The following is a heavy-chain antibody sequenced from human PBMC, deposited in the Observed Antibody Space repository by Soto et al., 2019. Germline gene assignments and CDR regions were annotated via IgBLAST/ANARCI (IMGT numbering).Heavy chain of an antibody. CDR1: GGTFSNYA. J-gene: IGHJ2*01. CDR3: ARDWIGAGWYFDL. Sequence: ASVKVSCKASGGTFSNYAISWVLQAPGQGLEWMGGIIPIYGAADSAQKFQGRLTITADESTATAYMDLNSLSSEDTAVYYCARDWIGAGWYFDLWGRGTLVTVSS. V-gene: IGHV1-69*13. CDR2: IIPIYGAA. D-gene: IGHD3-3*01.